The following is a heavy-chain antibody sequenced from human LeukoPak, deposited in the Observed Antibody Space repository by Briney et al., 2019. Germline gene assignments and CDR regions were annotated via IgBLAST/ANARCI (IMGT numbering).Heavy chain of an antibody. CDR3: ARDLCSSTSCYFDY. Sequence: GGSLRLSCAASGFSFSSYWMSWVRQAPGKGLEWVANLKQDGSQKHYVDSVKGRFTISRDNAKNSLYLQMNSLRVEDTAVYPCARDLCSSTSCYFDYWGQGILVTVSS. CDR2: LKQDGSQK. CDR1: GFSFSSYW. J-gene: IGHJ4*02. D-gene: IGHD2-2*01. V-gene: IGHV3-7*01.